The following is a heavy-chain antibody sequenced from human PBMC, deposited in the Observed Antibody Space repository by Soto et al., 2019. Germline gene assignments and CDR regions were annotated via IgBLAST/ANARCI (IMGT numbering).Heavy chain of an antibody. D-gene: IGHD1-26*01. V-gene: IGHV4-4*07. Sequence: PSETLSVTCTVSGGSISSYYWSWIRQPAGKGLEWIGRIYTSGSTNYSPSLKSRVSMSVDTSKNQFSLKLSSVTAADTAVYYCARSMAASANWFDPWGQGTLVTVSS. CDR3: ARSMAASANWFDP. J-gene: IGHJ5*02. CDR1: GGSISSYY. CDR2: IYTSGST.